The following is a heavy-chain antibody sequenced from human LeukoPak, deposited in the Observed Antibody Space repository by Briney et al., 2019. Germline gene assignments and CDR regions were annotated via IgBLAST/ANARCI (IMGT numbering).Heavy chain of an antibody. CDR1: GYPFTSYN. CDR2: MNTNSGNT. D-gene: IGHD5-18*01. J-gene: IGHJ4*02. CDR3: ARVAPHVDTAMGHFDY. Sequence: GASVKVSCKASGYPFTSYNVNWVRQATGQGLEWMGWMNTNSGNTGYSQNFQGRVTMTTDTSTSTAYMELRSLRSDDTAVYYCARVAPHVDTAMGHFDYWGQGTLVTVSS. V-gene: IGHV1-8*01.